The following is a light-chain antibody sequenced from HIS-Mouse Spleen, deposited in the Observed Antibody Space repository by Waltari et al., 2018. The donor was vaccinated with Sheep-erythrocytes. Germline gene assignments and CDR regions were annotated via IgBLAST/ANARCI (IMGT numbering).Light chain of an antibody. CDR3: QQRGNWPPIT. CDR2: DGS. Sequence: EIVFTQSPATMSLSPGERANLSCRASQSVSSYLAWYQQKPGQAPRLLIYDGSNRDTGIPARFSGSGSGTDFTLTISGLEPEDFEVYYCQQRGNWPPITFGQGTRLEIK. V-gene: IGKV3-11*01. CDR1: QSVSSY. J-gene: IGKJ5*01.